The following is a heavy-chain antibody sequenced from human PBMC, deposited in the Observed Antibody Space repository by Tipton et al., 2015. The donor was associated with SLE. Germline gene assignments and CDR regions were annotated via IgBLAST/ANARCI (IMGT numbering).Heavy chain of an antibody. CDR3: ARGGEYGSSWYPRYYYYMDV. V-gene: IGHV4-39*07. CDR2: FYYGGNT. Sequence: TLSLTCTVSGASITTSEYFWGWIRQPPGKGLEWIGIFYYGGNTYYNPSLKSPVSISAGTSKNQFSLKLSSVTAADTAVYYCARGGEYGSSWYPRYYYYMDVWGKGTTVTVSS. CDR1: GASITTSEYF. J-gene: IGHJ6*03. D-gene: IGHD6-13*01.